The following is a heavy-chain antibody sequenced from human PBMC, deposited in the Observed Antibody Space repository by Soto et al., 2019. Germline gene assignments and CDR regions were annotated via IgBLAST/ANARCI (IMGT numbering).Heavy chain of an antibody. D-gene: IGHD3-22*01. J-gene: IGHJ4*02. CDR1: GFTFSSYG. CDR2: ISYDGSNK. Sequence: QVPLVEYGGGMVQPRRSLRLSCAASGFTFSSYGMHWVRQAPGKGLELVSVISYDGSNKYYADSVNGRFTISRDNSKNKMYLRMNSLRAEDTDVYYYAKEDYDSSGYFYYRDQGTLVTVSS. V-gene: IGHV3-30*18. CDR3: AKEDYDSSGYFYY.